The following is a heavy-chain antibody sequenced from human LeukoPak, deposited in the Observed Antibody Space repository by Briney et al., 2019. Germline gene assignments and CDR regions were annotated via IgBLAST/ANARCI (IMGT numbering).Heavy chain of an antibody. Sequence: SETLSPTCTVSGGSNYWSWIRQPPGKGLEWIGYIHYSGSPNYNPSLKSRVTISIDTSKNQFSLRLDSVTAEDTAVYYCARHSNWNAGVDWFDPWGQGTQVTVSS. J-gene: IGHJ5*02. CDR2: IHYSGSP. V-gene: IGHV4-59*08. CDR3: ARHSNWNAGVDWFDP. CDR1: GGSNY. D-gene: IGHD1-20*01.